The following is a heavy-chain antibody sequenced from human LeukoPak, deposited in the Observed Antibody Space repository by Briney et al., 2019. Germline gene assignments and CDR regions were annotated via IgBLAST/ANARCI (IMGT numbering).Heavy chain of an antibody. J-gene: IGHJ5*02. Sequence: SETLSLTCTVSGGSISSYYWSWIRQPPGKGLEWIGYIYYSGSTNYNPSLKSRVTISVDTSKNQFSLKLSSVTAADTAVYYCARLRFLEWLPRFDPWGQGTLVTVSS. CDR3: ARLRFLEWLPRFDP. V-gene: IGHV4-59*01. CDR2: IYYSGST. CDR1: GGSISSYY. D-gene: IGHD3-3*01.